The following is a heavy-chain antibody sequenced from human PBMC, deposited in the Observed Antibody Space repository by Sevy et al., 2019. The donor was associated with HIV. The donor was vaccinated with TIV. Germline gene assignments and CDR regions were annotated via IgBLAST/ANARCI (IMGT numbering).Heavy chain of an antibody. J-gene: IGHJ4*02. CDR3: ARDDHWAFDY. D-gene: IGHD7-27*01. CDR2: ISSSSGTI. Sequence: GGCLRLSCVTSGFSFSSYSMNCVRQAPGKGLEWVSYISSSSGTIRYADSVKGRLTISRDNAKNSLFLQMNSLRAEDTAVYYCARDDHWAFDYWGQGALVSVSS. CDR1: GFSFSSYS. V-gene: IGHV3-48*01.